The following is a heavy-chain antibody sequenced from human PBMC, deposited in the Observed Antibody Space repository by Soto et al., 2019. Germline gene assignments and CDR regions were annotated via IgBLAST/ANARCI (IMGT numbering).Heavy chain of an antibody. D-gene: IGHD6-13*01. CDR3: ARAKAPLYSSSWYWFDS. Sequence: PSETLSLTCTVSGGSISSYYWSWIQQPPGKGLEWIGYIYYSGSTNYNPSLKSRVTISVDTSKNQFSLKLSSVTAADTAVYYCARAKAPLYSSSWYWFDSWGQGTLVTVSS. CDR1: GGSISSYY. J-gene: IGHJ5*01. V-gene: IGHV4-59*08. CDR2: IYYSGST.